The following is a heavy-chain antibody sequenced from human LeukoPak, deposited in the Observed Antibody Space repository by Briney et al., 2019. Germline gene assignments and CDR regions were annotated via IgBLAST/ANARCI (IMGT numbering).Heavy chain of an antibody. CDR2: INSDESST. CDR3: ARVLRGGEYYYYYYMDV. V-gene: IGHV3-74*01. CDR1: GFTFNSYW. D-gene: IGHD3-16*01. Sequence: GGSLRLSCAASGFTFNSYWMHWVRQAPRKGLVWVSRINSDESSTTYADSVKGRFTISRDNSKNTLYLQMNSLRAEDTAVYYCARVLRGGEYYYYYYMDVWGKGTTVTISS. J-gene: IGHJ6*03.